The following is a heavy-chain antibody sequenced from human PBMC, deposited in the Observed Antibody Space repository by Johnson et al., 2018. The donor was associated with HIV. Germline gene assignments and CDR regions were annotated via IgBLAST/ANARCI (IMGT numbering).Heavy chain of an antibody. V-gene: IGHV3-33*06. Sequence: QVQLVESGGGLVQPGRSLRLSCAASGFTFSSYGMHWVRQAPGKGLEWVSLIWYDGSSKYYADSVKGRFTISRDNSKNALYLQMNSLRAEDTAVYYCAKVVTASTSWLDDALDIWGQGTMVTVSS. CDR3: AKVVTASTSWLDDALDI. CDR1: GFTFSSYG. CDR2: IWYDGSSK. J-gene: IGHJ3*02. D-gene: IGHD6-13*01.